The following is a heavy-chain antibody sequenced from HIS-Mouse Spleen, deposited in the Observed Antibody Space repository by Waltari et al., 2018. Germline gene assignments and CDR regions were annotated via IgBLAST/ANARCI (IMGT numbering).Heavy chain of an antibody. J-gene: IGHJ4*02. CDR1: GFSLSTTGMC. D-gene: IGHD6-19*01. CDR3: ARIAEGYTSGWYAFDY. V-gene: IGHV2-70*15. Sequence: QVTLRESGPALVKPTQTLTLTCTSSGFSLSTTGMCVIWIRQPPGKALEWLARIDWDDDKYYSTSLKTRLTISRDTSKNQVVLTMTNMDPLDTATYYCARIAEGYTSGWYAFDYWGQGTLVTVSS. CDR2: IDWDDDK.